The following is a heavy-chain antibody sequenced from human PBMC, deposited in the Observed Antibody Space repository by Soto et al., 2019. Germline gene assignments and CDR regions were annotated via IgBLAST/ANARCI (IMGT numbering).Heavy chain of an antibody. CDR3: ARDGGYSRAAFDY. CDR1: GYIFNTYG. J-gene: IGHJ4*02. V-gene: IGHV1-18*01. Sequence: QVQLDQSGAEVTKPGASVKVSCKASGYIFNTYGLSWVRQAPGQGLEWIGWISPNNGDRNYVQKLRGRITLTTDTSTSTAYMELMSLTSDDTAIYDCARDGGYSRAAFDYWGQGTLVTVSS. D-gene: IGHD3-10*01. CDR2: ISPNNGDR.